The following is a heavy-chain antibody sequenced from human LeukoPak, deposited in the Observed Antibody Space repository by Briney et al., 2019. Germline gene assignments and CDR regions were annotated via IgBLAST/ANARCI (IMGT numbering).Heavy chain of an antibody. J-gene: IGHJ6*02. CDR3: ARDRRSSSWYLFHGYYYYGMDA. Sequence: PGGSLRLSCAASGFTFSIYAMSWVRQAPGKGPEWVSTISGTGVSTYSADSVKGRFTISRDNAKNSLYLQMNSLRAEDTAVYYCARDRRSSSWYLFHGYYYYGMDAWGQGTTVTVSS. D-gene: IGHD6-13*01. V-gene: IGHV3-23*01. CDR1: GFTFSIYA. CDR2: ISGTGVST.